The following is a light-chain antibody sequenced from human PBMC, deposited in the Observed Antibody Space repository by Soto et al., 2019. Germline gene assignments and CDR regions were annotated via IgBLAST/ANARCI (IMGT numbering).Light chain of an antibody. Sequence: QSALTQPASVSGSPGQSITISCTGTSSDVGGYNYVSWYQQQSGKAPKLMIHEVSDRPSGISSRFSGSKSGNTASLTISGLQTEDEADYYCSSYTSSSTLFGTGTKLTVL. J-gene: IGLJ1*01. CDR3: SSYTSSSTL. CDR1: SSDVGGYNY. CDR2: EVS. V-gene: IGLV2-14*01.